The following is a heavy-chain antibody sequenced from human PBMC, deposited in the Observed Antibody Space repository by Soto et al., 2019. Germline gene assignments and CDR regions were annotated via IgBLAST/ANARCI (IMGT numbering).Heavy chain of an antibody. CDR1: GYTFTSYD. D-gene: IGHD6-19*01. CDR3: ARGRIIVAGGFDP. CDR2: MNPSTGNT. Sequence: QVQLVQSGAEVKKPGASVKVSCKASGYTFTSYDIIWVRRATGQGLEWMGWMNPSTGNTDSAEKFQGRLTMTRNTSISTVYTELSRLSFEYTAVYSCARGRIIVAGGFDPWGQGTLVTVSS. V-gene: IGHV1-8*01. J-gene: IGHJ5*02.